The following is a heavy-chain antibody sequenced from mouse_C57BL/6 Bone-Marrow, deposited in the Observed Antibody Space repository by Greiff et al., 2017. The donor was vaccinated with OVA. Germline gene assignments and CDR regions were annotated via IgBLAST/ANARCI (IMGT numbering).Heavy chain of an antibody. Sequence: VQLKQSGAELVRPGASVKLSCTASGFNIKDDYMHWVQQRPEQGLEWIGWIDPENGDTAYASKFPGKATITADTSSNTAYHQLSSLTSEDTAVYYCTITTVVATKWYFDVWGTGTTVTVSS. CDR2: IDPENGDT. V-gene: IGHV14-4*01. D-gene: IGHD1-1*01. J-gene: IGHJ1*03. CDR1: GFNIKDDY. CDR3: TITTVVATKWYFDV.